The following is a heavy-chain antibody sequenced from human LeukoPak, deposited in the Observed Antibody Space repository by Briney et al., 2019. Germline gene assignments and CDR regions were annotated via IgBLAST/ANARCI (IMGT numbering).Heavy chain of an antibody. CDR1: GYTFTGYY. CDR3: ARERLGWQQLGRYRGKNWFDP. V-gene: IGHV1-2*04. Sequence: GASVKVSCKASGYTFTGYYMHWVRQAPGQGLEWMGWINPNSGGTNYAQKFQGWVTMTWDTSISTAYMELSRLRSDDTAVYYCARERLGWQQLGRYRGKNWFDPWGQGTLVTVSS. J-gene: IGHJ5*02. D-gene: IGHD6-13*01. CDR2: INPNSGGT.